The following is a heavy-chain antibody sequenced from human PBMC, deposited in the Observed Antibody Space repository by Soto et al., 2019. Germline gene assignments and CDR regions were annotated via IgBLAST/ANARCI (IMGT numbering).Heavy chain of an antibody. CDR3: ARSIVVVTALDY. V-gene: IGHV1-3*01. CDR2: INAGNGNT. Sequence: ASVKVSCKASGYTFTSYGISWVRQAPGQRLEWMGWINAGNGNTEYSQKFQGRVTITRDTSASTAYMELSSLRSEDTAVYYCARSIVVVTALDYWGQGTLVTVSS. J-gene: IGHJ4*02. D-gene: IGHD2-21*02. CDR1: GYTFTSYG.